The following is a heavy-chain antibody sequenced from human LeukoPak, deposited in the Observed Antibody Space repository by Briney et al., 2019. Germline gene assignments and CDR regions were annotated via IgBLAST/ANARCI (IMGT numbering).Heavy chain of an antibody. V-gene: IGHV4-30-4*01. D-gene: IGHD3-9*01. Sequence: SETLSLTCTVSGGSISSINYFWTWVRQPPGKGLEWIGYIYYSGSAYYNPSLAGRVAISLDTSKNQFSLKLHSATAADTAVYYCARDSYYDLLTGYYSYYYYGMDVWGQGTTVTVSS. CDR3: ARDSYYDLLTGYYSYYYYGMDV. CDR1: GGSISSINYF. J-gene: IGHJ6*02. CDR2: IYYSGSA.